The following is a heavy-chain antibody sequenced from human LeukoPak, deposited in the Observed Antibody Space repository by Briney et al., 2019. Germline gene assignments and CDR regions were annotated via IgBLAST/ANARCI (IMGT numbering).Heavy chain of an antibody. J-gene: IGHJ4*02. CDR2: IYYSGST. D-gene: IGHD3-22*01. CDR3: ASSRSSGYYYLR. Sequence: PSETLSLTCAVSGGSISSGGYSWSWIRQPPGKGLEWIGYIYYSGSTNYNPSLKSRVTISVDTSKNQFSLKLSSVTAADTAVYYCASSRSSGYYYLRWGQGTLVTVSS. V-gene: IGHV4-61*08. CDR1: GGSISSGGYS.